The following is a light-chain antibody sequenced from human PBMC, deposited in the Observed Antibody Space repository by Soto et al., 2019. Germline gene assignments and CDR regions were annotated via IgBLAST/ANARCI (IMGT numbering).Light chain of an antibody. J-gene: IGKJ4*01. CDR3: QQSYSAPTT. CDR2: TAA. V-gene: IGKV1-39*01. Sequence: DLQMTQSPPSLSASVGDRVTITCRARQTISNYLNWYQQKSGQAPKLLIYTAASLQSGVPSRFSGSGSGTDFTLTITTLQPEDFATYYCQQSYSAPTTFGGGTKVDIK. CDR1: QTISNY.